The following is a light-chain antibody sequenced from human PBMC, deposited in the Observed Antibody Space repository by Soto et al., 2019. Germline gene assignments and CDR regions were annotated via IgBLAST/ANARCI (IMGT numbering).Light chain of an antibody. V-gene: IGKV1-39*01. Sequence: DIQMTQSPSSLSSSVGDIVTITCRASQSISSYLNWYQQKPGKAPKLLIYAASSLQSGVPSRFSGSGSGTDFTLTISSLQPEDFATYYCQQSYSRAFGQGTKVDIK. CDR2: AAS. CDR1: QSISSY. J-gene: IGKJ1*01. CDR3: QQSYSRA.